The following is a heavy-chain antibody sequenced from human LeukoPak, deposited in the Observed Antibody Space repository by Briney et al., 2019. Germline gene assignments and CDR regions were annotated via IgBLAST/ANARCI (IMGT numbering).Heavy chain of an antibody. CDR3: ARPSNYGGNSGDFDY. V-gene: IGHV4-39*01. D-gene: IGHD4-23*01. CDR2: IYYSGST. Sequence: PSETLSLTCTVSGGSISSSSYYWGRIRQPPGKGLEWIGSIYYSGSTYYNPSLKSRVTISVDTSKNQFPLKLSSVTAADTAVYYCARPSNYGGNSGDFDYWGQGTLVTVSS. CDR1: GGSISSSSYY. J-gene: IGHJ4*02.